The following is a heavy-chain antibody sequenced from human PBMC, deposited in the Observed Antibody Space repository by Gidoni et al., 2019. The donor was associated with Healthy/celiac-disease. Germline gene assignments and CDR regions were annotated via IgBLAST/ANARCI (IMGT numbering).Heavy chain of an antibody. CDR2: IYYSGST. V-gene: IGHV4-31*03. CDR3: ARGGTSSADTPVLDY. CDR1: GCSISSGGYY. J-gene: IGHJ4*02. D-gene: IGHD3-22*01. Sequence: QVQLQESGPGLAKPSPTLSLTCTVSGCSISSGGYYWSWIRQHPGKGLEWIGYIYYSGSTYYNPSLKSRVTISVDTSKNQFSLKLSAVTAADTAVYYCARGGTSSADTPVLDYWGQGTLVTVSS.